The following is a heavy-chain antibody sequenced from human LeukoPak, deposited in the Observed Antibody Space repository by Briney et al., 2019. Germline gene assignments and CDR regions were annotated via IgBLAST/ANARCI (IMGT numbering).Heavy chain of an antibody. CDR3: VIFPGY. V-gene: IGHV4-59*12. CDR1: GDSISKDY. CDR2: IYYSGIT. J-gene: IGHJ4*02. Sequence: SESLSLTCTVSGDSISKDYWSWIRQPPGKGLEWLGYIYYSGITNYKPSLKSRVTISVDTSKNQCSLKLRSVTAADTAVYYCVIFPGYWGQGTLVTVSS. D-gene: IGHD2/OR15-2a*01.